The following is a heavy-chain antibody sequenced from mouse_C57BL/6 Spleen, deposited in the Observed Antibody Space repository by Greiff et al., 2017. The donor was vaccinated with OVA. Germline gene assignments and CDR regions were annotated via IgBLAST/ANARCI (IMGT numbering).Heavy chain of an antibody. CDR2: ISDGGSYT. J-gene: IGHJ2*01. D-gene: IGHD2-4*01. CDR3: ARDDYDDNY. CDR1: GFTFSSYA. V-gene: IGHV5-4*01. Sequence: EVQLVESGGGLVKPGGSLKLSCAASGFTFSSYAMSWVRQTPEKRLEWVATISDGGSYTYYPDNVKGRFTISRDNAKNNLYLQMSHLKSEDTAMYYCARDDYDDNYWGQGTTLTVSS.